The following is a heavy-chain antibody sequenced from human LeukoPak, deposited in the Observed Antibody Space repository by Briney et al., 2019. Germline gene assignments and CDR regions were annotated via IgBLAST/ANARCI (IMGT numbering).Heavy chain of an antibody. CDR2: IYYSGST. J-gene: IGHJ4*02. CDR3: ARFWWELLPPDY. V-gene: IGHV4-39*01. D-gene: IGHD1-26*01. Sequence: SETLSLTCTVSGGSISSSSYYWGWIRQPPGKGLEWIGSIYYSGSTHYNPSLKSRVTISVDTSKNQFSLKLSSVTAADTAVYYCARFWWELLPPDYWGQGTLVTVSS. CDR1: GGSISSSSYY.